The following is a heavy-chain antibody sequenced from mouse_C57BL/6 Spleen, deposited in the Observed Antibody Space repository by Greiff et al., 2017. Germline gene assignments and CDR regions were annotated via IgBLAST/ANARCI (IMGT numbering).Heavy chain of an antibody. V-gene: IGHV7-1*01. J-gene: IGHJ1*03. CDR3: ARDGRSYYFDV. CDR2: SRNKANDYTT. CDR1: GFTFSDFY. Sequence: EVKLVESGGGLVQSGRSLRLSCATSGFTFSDFYMEWVRQAPGKGLEWIAASRNKANDYTTAYTASVKGRFIVSRDTSQSILYLQMNALRAEDTAIYYCARDGRSYYFDVWGTGTSVTVSS.